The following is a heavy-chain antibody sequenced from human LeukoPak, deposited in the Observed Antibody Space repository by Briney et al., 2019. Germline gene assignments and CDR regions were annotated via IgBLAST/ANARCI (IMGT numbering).Heavy chain of an antibody. Sequence: GGSLRLSCTASGFTFANYAMTWVRQAPGKGLEWVSPVSGSVGSTYYADSVKGRFTISRDNSKNTVYLHMNSLRAEDTAVYYCAKDDQVVPAAFSYWGQGTLVTVSS. D-gene: IGHD2-2*01. CDR2: VSGSVGST. J-gene: IGHJ4*02. CDR3: AKDDQVVPAAFSY. CDR1: GFTFANYA. V-gene: IGHV3-23*01.